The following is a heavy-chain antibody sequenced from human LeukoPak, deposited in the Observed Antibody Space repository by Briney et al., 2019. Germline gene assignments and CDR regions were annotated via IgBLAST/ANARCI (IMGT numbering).Heavy chain of an antibody. Sequence: PSETLSLTCTVSGGSISSYYWSWIRQPAGKGLEWIGRIYTSGSTNYSPSLKSRVTMSVDTSKNQFSLKLSSVTAADTAVYYCARTAGGPYSSSWSDRYYFDYWGQGTLVTVSS. J-gene: IGHJ4*02. CDR1: GGSISSYY. CDR2: IYTSGST. D-gene: IGHD6-13*01. V-gene: IGHV4-4*07. CDR3: ARTAGGPYSSSWSDRYYFDY.